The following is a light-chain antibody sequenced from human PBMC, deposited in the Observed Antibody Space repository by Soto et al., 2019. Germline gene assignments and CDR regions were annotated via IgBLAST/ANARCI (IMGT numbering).Light chain of an antibody. CDR1: ESIANY. Sequence: DIQMTQSPSSLSACVGDRVTITCRASESIANYLNWYQQKPGKAPNLLIYAASTLQTGVPSRFSGSGSGTDFTLTISSLQTEDFVTYFCQQSYISPYTFGQGTKLDI. CDR2: AAS. J-gene: IGKJ2*01. V-gene: IGKV1-39*01. CDR3: QQSYISPYT.